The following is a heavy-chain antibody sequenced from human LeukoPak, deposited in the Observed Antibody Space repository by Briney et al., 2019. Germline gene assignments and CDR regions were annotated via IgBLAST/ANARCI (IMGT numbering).Heavy chain of an antibody. J-gene: IGHJ5*02. CDR1: GFTLSSYA. CDR3: AKDPLGRFGDPGFDP. Sequence: PGGSLRLSCAASGFTLSSYAMSWVRQAPGKGLEWVSATSSSDAGTYYADSVKGRFTISRDNSKNTLYLQMNSLRAEDTAVYYCAKDPLGRFGDPGFDPWGQGTLVTVSS. V-gene: IGHV3-23*01. D-gene: IGHD3-10*01. CDR2: TSSSDAGT.